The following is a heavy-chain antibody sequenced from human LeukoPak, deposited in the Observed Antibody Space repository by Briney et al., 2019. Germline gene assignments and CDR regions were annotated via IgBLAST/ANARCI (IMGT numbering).Heavy chain of an antibody. J-gene: IGHJ4*02. CDR2: ISGSGGST. V-gene: IGHV3-23*01. CDR1: GFTFSSYA. Sequence: PGGSLRLSCAASGFTFSSYAMSWVRQAPGKGLEWVSAISGSGGSTYYADSVKGRFTISRDNSKNTLYPQMNSLRAEDTAVYYCAQSSGWSNNYFDYWGQGTLVTVSS. D-gene: IGHD6-19*01. CDR3: AQSSGWSNNYFDY.